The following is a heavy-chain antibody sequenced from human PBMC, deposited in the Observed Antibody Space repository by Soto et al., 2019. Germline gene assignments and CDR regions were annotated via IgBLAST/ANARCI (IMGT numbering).Heavy chain of an antibody. V-gene: IGHV3-15*07. CDR1: GFTFKNAW. CDR2: IKSKSDGETT. Sequence: GGSLRLSCAASGFTFKNAWMNWVRQAPGKGLEWVGRIKSKSDGETTDYAAPVNGRFTISRDDLKNTLYLQMSSLKTEDTAVYYCTTVGRCTSTRCYYYYGMDVWGQGTTVTVSS. D-gene: IGHD2-2*01. CDR3: TTVGRCTSTRCYYYYGMDV. J-gene: IGHJ6*02.